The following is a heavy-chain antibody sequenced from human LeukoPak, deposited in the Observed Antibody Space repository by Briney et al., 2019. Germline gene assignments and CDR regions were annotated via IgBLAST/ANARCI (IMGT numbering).Heavy chain of an antibody. CDR3: AKDAGGEDYYYYMDV. V-gene: IGHV3-43D*03. D-gene: IGHD2-21*01. J-gene: IGHJ6*03. CDR2: ISWDGGST. Sequence: GESLRLSCAASGFTFDDYAMHWVRQAPGKGLEWVSLISWDGGSTYYADSVKGRFTISRDNSKNSLYLQMNSLRAEDTALYYCAKDAGGEDYYYYMDVWGKGTTVTVSS. CDR1: GFTFDDYA.